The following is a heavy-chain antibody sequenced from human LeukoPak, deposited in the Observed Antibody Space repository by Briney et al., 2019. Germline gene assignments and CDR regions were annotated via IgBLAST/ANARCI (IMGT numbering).Heavy chain of an antibody. Sequence: GGSLRLSCAASGFTFSSYAMSWVRQAPGKGLEWVSAISGSGGRTYYADSVKGRFTISRDNSTNTLYLQMNSLRAEDTAVYYCAKGGAIFGVVDYWGQGTLVTVSS. V-gene: IGHV3-23*01. CDR1: GFTFSSYA. CDR2: ISGSGGRT. J-gene: IGHJ4*02. D-gene: IGHD3-3*01. CDR3: AKGGAIFGVVDY.